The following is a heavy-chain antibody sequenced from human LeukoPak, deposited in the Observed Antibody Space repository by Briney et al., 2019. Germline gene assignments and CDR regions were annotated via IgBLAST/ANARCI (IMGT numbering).Heavy chain of an antibody. V-gene: IGHV1-2*02. CDR3: ARENVSGYYFDY. J-gene: IGHJ4*02. D-gene: IGHD3-3*01. CDR1: GYTFTGYY. CDR2: INPTSGGT. Sequence: GASVKVSCKASGYTFTGYYMHWVRQAPGQGLEWMGYINPTSGGTNYAQRFQGRVTMTRDTSISTAYMELSRLRSDDTAVYYCARENVSGYYFDYWGQGTLVTVSS.